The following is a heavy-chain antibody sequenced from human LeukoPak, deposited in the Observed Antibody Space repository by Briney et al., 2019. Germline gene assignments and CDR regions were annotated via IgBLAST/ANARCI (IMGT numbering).Heavy chain of an antibody. CDR3: ARDGLAAAAGSDDAFDI. Sequence: SETLSLTCTVSGGSISSYYWSWIRQPPGKGLEWIGYIYYSGSTNYNPSLKSRVTISVDTSKNQFSLKLSSVTAADTAVYYCARDGLAAAAGSDDAFDIWGQGTMVTVSS. D-gene: IGHD6-13*01. J-gene: IGHJ3*02. V-gene: IGHV4-59*01. CDR2: IYYSGST. CDR1: GGSISSYY.